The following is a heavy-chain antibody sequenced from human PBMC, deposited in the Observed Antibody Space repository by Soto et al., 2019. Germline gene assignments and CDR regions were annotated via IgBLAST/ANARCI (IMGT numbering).Heavy chain of an antibody. CDR2: IWSDGNNR. J-gene: IGHJ4*02. V-gene: IGHV3-33*01. CDR1: GFMFSNHG. CDR3: VRGDNGNDEASDY. Sequence: QVQLVESGGGVVQPGRSLRLSCAASGFMFSNHGMHWVRQAPGKGLEWVAVIWSDGNNRYYADSVKGRFTISRDNSKNTVYLQMSSLRVEDTAVYYCVRGDNGNDEASDYWGQGTVVTVSS. D-gene: IGHD1-1*01.